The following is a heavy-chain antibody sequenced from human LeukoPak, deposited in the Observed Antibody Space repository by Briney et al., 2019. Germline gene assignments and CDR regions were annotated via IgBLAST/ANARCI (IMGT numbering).Heavy chain of an antibody. V-gene: IGHV3-21*01. J-gene: IGHJ4*02. CDR2: ISSSSNYI. CDR3: ASRNDLID. D-gene: IGHD2-21*01. CDR1: GFTFSSYT. Sequence: GGSLRLSCAASGFTFSSYTMNWVRQAPGKGLEWVSSISSSSNYIYYADSLEGRFTISRDNARNSLYLQMNSLRAEDTAVYYCASRNDLIDWGQGTLVTVYS.